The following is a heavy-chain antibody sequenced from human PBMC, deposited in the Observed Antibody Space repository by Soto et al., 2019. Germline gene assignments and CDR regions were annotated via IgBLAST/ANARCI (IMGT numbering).Heavy chain of an antibody. V-gene: IGHV4-59*08. CDR2: IYFSGSA. J-gene: IGHJ4*02. Sequence: SETLSLTCTVSGGSITSYYWSWIRQPPGKGLEWIGYIYFSGSANYNPSLKSRVTISVDTSKNQFSLKLSSVTAADTAVYYCAGRYSGYGDYWGRGSLVTV. CDR1: GGSITSYY. CDR3: AGRYSGYGDY. D-gene: IGHD5-12*01.